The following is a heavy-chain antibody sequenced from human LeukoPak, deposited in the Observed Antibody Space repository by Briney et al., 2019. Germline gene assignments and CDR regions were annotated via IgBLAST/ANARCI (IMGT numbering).Heavy chain of an antibody. CDR1: GFTFSSYW. Sequence: GGSLRLSCAASGFTFSSYWMHWVRQAPGKGLVWVSRVNSDGSGTSYADSVKGRFTISRDNAKNTLYLQMNSLRAEDTAVYYCARDGVATIDLENWGQGTLVTVSS. J-gene: IGHJ4*02. CDR3: ARDGVATIDLEN. V-gene: IGHV3-74*01. D-gene: IGHD5-24*01. CDR2: VNSDGSGT.